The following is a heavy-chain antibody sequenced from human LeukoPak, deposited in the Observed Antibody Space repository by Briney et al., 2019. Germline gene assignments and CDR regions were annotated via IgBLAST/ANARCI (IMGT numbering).Heavy chain of an antibody. CDR1: GGSFSGYY. CDR3: ARGRYGVRFFHY. CDR2: INHSGST. D-gene: IGHD3-3*01. Sequence: SETLSLTCAVYGGSFSGYYWSWIRQPPGKGLEWIGEINHSGSTNYNPSLKSRVTISVDTSKNQFSLKLSSVTAADTAVYYCARGRYGVRFFHYWGQGTLVTVSS. V-gene: IGHV4-34*01. J-gene: IGHJ4*02.